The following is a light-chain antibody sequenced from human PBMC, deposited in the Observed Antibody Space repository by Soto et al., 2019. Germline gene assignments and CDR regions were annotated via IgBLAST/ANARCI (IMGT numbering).Light chain of an antibody. CDR1: QSINSRY. J-gene: IGKJ5*01. V-gene: IGKV3-20*01. CDR3: QQYGSSPIT. Sequence: EIVLTQSPGTLSLSPGERATLSCRASQSINSRYLAWYQQKSGQAPRLLIYGASSRATGIPDRFSGSGSGTDFTLTISRLEPEDFAAYFCQQYGSSPITFGQGTRLEIK. CDR2: GAS.